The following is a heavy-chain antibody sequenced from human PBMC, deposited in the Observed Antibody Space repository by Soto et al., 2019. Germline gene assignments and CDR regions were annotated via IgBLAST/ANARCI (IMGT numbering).Heavy chain of an antibody. V-gene: IGHV1-2*04. CDR2: INPNSGGT. CDR1: GYAQTVDH. J-gene: IGHJ4*02. Sequence: VNLARKTFGYAQTVDHVCWVRLAPGQVLLWMGWINPNSGGTSYAQKFQGWVTMSRDTLISTAYRGLSRRRSDDTAVYYCARDQDAAFGYWRQGTLVTVSS. CDR3: ARDQDAAFGY. D-gene: IGHD6-25*01.